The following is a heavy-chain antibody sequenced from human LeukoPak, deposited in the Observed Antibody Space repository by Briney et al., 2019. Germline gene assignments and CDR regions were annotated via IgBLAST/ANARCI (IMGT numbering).Heavy chain of an antibody. J-gene: IGHJ3*02. Sequence: GGSLRLSCAASGFTFSNYYMSCIRQAPGKGLVWVSYISSRSSNKYYADSVKGRFTISRDNAKNSLYLQMSSLRAEDTAIYYCAREGWDLNALDIWGQGTMVTVSP. CDR1: GFTFSNYY. CDR3: AREGWDLNALDI. V-gene: IGHV3-11*04. CDR2: ISSRSSNK. D-gene: IGHD1-26*01.